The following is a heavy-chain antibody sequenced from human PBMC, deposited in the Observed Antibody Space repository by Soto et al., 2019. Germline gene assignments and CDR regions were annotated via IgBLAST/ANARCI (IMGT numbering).Heavy chain of an antibody. J-gene: IGHJ4*01. CDR1: GGSVSSGTYY. Sequence: SETLSLTCTVPGGSVSSGTYYWNWIRQPPGKGLEWIGYIYYTGSTNYNPSLKSRVTISVDTSKNQVSLNLTSVTAADTAVYYCARGVLHWGQGTLVT. CDR3: ARGVLH. V-gene: IGHV4-61*01. CDR2: IYYTGST.